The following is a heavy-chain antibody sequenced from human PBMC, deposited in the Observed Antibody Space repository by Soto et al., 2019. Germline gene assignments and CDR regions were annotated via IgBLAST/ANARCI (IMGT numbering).Heavy chain of an antibody. J-gene: IGHJ4*02. CDR1: GGSISSSSYY. CDR2: IYYSGST. CDR3: ARAVLLWFGELQACSY. D-gene: IGHD3-10*01. V-gene: IGHV4-39*07. Sequence: PSETLSLTCTVSGGSISSSSYYWGWIRQPPGKGLEWIGSIYYSGSTYYNPSLKSRVTISVDTSKNQFSLKLSSVTAADTAVYYCARAVLLWFGELQACSYWGQGTLVTVSS.